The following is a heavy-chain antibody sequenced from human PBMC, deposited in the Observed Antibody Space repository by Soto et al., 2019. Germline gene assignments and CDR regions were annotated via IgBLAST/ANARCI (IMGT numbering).Heavy chain of an antibody. CDR3: AGEGIQLWLHAFDI. V-gene: IGHV3-11*01. CDR1: GFTFSDYY. CDR2: ISSSGSTI. D-gene: IGHD5-18*01. J-gene: IGHJ3*02. Sequence: QVQLVESGGGLVKPGGSLRLSCAASGFTFSDYYMSWIRQAPGKGLGWVSYISSSGSTIYYADAVKGRFTISRDNAKNSLYLQMTSLRAEDTAVYYCAGEGIQLWLHAFDIWGQGTLVTVSS.